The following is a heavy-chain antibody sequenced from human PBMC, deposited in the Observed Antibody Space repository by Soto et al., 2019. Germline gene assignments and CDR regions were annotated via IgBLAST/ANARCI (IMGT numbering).Heavy chain of an antibody. Sequence: GGSLRLSCVASDFTFSTYWMAWLRQTPGKGLEFVANIRQDGREINYLDSGKGRFTISRDNAEKSLFLQMNSLRAEDTAVYYCATDRWTGAFDFRGQGTVVTVSS. CDR1: DFTFSTYW. CDR3: ATDRWTGAFDF. D-gene: IGHD1-1*01. J-gene: IGHJ3*01. V-gene: IGHV3-7*01. CDR2: IRQDGREI.